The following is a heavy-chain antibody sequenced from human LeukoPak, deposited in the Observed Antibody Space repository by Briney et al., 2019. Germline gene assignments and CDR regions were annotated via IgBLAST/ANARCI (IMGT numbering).Heavy chain of an antibody. CDR2: LYHSGSI. CDR3: ARDRIDAFDF. Sequence: SQTLSLTCAVSGDSINSGGYSWNWIRQAPGKGLEWIGRLYHSGSICYNPSLNSRVTISVDRSKNQLSLSLSSVTAADTAVYFCARDRIDAFDFWGQGTMVTVSS. J-gene: IGHJ3*01. V-gene: IGHV4-30-2*01. CDR1: GDSINSGGYS.